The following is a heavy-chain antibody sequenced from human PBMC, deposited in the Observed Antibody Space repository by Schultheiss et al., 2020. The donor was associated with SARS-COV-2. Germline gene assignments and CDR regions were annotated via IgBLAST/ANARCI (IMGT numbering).Heavy chain of an antibody. CDR3: ARVVYYDFWSGQEFDY. Sequence: SQTLSLTCTVSGGSISSYYWGWIRQPPGKGLEWIGYIYYSGSTYYNPSLKSRVTISVDTSKNQFSLKLSSVTAADTAVYYCARVVYYDFWSGQEFDYWGQGTLVTVSS. D-gene: IGHD3-3*01. J-gene: IGHJ4*02. V-gene: IGHV4-59*08. CDR1: GGSISSYY. CDR2: IYYSGST.